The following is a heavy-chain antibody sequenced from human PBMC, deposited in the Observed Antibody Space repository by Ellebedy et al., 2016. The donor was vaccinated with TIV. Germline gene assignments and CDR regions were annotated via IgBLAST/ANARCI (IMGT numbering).Heavy chain of an antibody. J-gene: IGHJ4*02. V-gene: IGHV3-72*01. Sequence: GESLKISCAVSGFTFRDHYMDWVRQAPGKGLEWVGRSRNKDHRFSTEYATSLRGRFTISRDDSKNSLYLQMTSLKNEDTAVYYCVRGHNSFDSWGRGTLVTVSS. D-gene: IGHD5-24*01. CDR3: VRGHNSFDS. CDR1: GFTFRDHY. CDR2: SRNKDHRFST.